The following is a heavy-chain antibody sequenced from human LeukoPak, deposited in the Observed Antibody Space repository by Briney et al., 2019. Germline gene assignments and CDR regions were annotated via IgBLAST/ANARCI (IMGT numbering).Heavy chain of an antibody. V-gene: IGHV3-23*01. Sequence: PGGSLRLSCAASGFTFSSYAMSWVRQAPGKGLEWVSAISGSGGSTYYADSVKGRFTISRDNSKNTLYLQMNGLRAEDTAVYYCAKDRSPGWPSLLVGFDYWGQGTLVTVSS. D-gene: IGHD5-24*01. CDR1: GFTFSSYA. CDR3: AKDRSPGWPSLLVGFDY. CDR2: ISGSGGST. J-gene: IGHJ4*02.